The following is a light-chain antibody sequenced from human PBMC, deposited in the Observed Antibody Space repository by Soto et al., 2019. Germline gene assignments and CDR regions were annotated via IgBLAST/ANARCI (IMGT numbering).Light chain of an antibody. J-gene: IGKJ1*01. CDR1: QSISSY. CDR2: AAS. CDR3: QQSYSTPPWT. Sequence: DIQMTESPSSLSASVGDRVTITCLASQSISSYLNWYQQKPGKAPKLLIYAASSLQSGVPSRFSGSGSGTDFTLTISSLQPEDFATYYCQQSYSTPPWTFGQGTKVAIK. V-gene: IGKV1-39*01.